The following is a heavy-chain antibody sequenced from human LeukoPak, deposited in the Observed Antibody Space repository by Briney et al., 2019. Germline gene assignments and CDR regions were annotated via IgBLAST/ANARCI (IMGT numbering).Heavy chain of an antibody. CDR2: IKHSGSN. V-gene: IGHV4-34*01. CDR1: GRSFSGYY. J-gene: IGHJ4*02. Sequence: SETLSLTCAVYGRSFSGYYWSWIRHPPGKALEWIGEIKHSGSNNYDPSLKGRVTISVYMSKKQFSLKLRSVSAADRAVYYSARGPGRAVVWGQGTLVTVSS. CDR3: ARGPGRAVV. D-gene: IGHD6-19*01.